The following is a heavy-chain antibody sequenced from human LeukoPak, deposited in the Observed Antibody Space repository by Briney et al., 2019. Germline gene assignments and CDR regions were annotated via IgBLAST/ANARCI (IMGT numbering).Heavy chain of an antibody. CDR3: AKVSDYADFYFDY. J-gene: IGHJ4*02. Sequence: GGSLRVFCAASGFTFSSYGMHWVRQAPGKGLEWVAFIRYDGSNKYYADSVKGRFTISRDNSKNTLYLQMNSLRAEDTAVYYCAKVSDYADFYFDYWGQGTLVTVSS. V-gene: IGHV3-30*02. CDR2: IRYDGSNK. D-gene: IGHD4-17*01. CDR1: GFTFSSYG.